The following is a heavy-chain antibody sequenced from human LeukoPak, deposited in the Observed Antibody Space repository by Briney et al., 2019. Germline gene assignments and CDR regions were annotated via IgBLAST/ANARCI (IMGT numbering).Heavy chain of an antibody. D-gene: IGHD3-9*01. V-gene: IGHV4-39*01. CDR3: ARHTIYSVLRYFDWLLPFFDY. Sequence: SETLSLTCTVSGGSISSSSYYWGWIRQPPGKGLEGIGSIYYSGSTYYNPSLKSRVTISVDTSKNQFSLKLSSVTAADTAVYYCARHTIYSVLRYFDWLLPFFDYWGQGTLVTVSS. CDR1: GGSISSSSYY. J-gene: IGHJ4*02. CDR2: IYYSGST.